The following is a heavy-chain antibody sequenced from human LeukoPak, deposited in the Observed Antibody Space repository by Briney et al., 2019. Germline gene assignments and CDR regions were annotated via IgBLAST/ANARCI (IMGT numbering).Heavy chain of an antibody. CDR3: ARDDPWFGSSPAMFDY. V-gene: IGHV3-30*03. D-gene: IGHD3-10*01. Sequence: GGSLRLSCAAAGFTFSSYGMHWVRQAPGKGLEWVAVISYDGSNKYYADSVKGRFTISRDNSKNTLYLQMNSLRAEDTAVYYCARDDPWFGSSPAMFDYWGQGTLVTVSS. CDR2: ISYDGSNK. J-gene: IGHJ4*02. CDR1: GFTFSSYG.